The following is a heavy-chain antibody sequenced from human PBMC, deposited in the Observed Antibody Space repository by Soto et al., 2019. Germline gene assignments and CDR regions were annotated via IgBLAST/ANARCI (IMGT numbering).Heavy chain of an antibody. J-gene: IGHJ5*02. Sequence: QVQLVQSGAEVRKPGASVKVSCKASGYTITSYDINWVRQATGQGLEYLGWMSPNSGNTGYVQKFQGRVTMTWDTSITTDYMELSSLRSEDTAVYFCAGGVKYGAYSRWFDPWGQGTLVTVSS. V-gene: IGHV1-8*01. D-gene: IGHD4-17*01. CDR3: AGGVKYGAYSRWFDP. CDR2: MSPNSGNT. CDR1: GYTITSYD.